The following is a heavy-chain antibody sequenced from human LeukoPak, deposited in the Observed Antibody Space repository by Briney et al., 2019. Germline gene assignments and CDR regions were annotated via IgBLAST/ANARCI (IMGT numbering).Heavy chain of an antibody. CDR3: ARVRGWTNAFDI. Sequence: SETLSLTCAVYGGSFSDYYWSWIRQPPGKGLEWIGEVNHSGSTNYNPSLKSRVTISVDTSKNQFSLKLSSVTAADTAVYYCARVRGWTNAFDIWGQGTMVTVSS. CDR1: GGSFSDYY. CDR2: VNHSGST. J-gene: IGHJ3*02. D-gene: IGHD6-19*01. V-gene: IGHV4-34*01.